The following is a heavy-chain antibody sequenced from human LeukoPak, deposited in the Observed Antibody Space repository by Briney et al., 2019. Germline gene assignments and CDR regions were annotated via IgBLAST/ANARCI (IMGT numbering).Heavy chain of an antibody. Sequence: SETLSLTCTVSGGSISSGVYYWSWIRQHPGKGLEWIGYIYYSGSTYYNPSLKSRVTISVDTSKNQFSLKLSSVTAADTAVYYCARDRGSGYLDYWGQGTLVTVSS. CDR3: ARDRGSGYLDY. CDR2: IYYSGST. CDR1: GGSISSGVYY. V-gene: IGHV4-31*03. J-gene: IGHJ4*02. D-gene: IGHD3-22*01.